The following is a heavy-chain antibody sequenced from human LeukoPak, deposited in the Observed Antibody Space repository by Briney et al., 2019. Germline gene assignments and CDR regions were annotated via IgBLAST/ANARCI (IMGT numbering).Heavy chain of an antibody. V-gene: IGHV3-30*03. D-gene: IGHD3-22*01. Sequence: GRSLRLSCAASGFTFSSYGIHWVRQAPGKGLEWVAVISYDGSNKYYADSVKGRFTISRDNAKNSLYLQMNSLRAEDTAVYYCARYTMRGAFDIWGQGTMVTVSS. J-gene: IGHJ3*02. CDR2: ISYDGSNK. CDR3: ARYTMRGAFDI. CDR1: GFTFSSYG.